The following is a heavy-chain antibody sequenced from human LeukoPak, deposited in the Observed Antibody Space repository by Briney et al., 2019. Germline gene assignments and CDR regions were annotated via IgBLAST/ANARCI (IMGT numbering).Heavy chain of an antibody. D-gene: IGHD6-25*01. Sequence: PSETLSLTCGVSGGSVSSTNWWTWIRQPPGKGLEWIGEVHLDGRTNFNPSLKSPLTMSVDLSDNHVSLKLASVTAADTAVYYCAREGGFYRPLDYSGQGTLVTVSS. V-gene: IGHV4-4*02. CDR2: VHLDGRT. J-gene: IGHJ4*02. CDR3: AREGGFYRPLDY. CDR1: GGSVSSTNW.